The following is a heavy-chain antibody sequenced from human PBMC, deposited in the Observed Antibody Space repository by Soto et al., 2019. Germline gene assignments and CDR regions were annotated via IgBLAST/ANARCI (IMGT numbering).Heavy chain of an antibody. D-gene: IGHD3-22*01. CDR3: ARDLSRGITMIALEMHY. J-gene: IGHJ4*02. CDR1: GFTFSSYA. CDR2: ISYDGSNK. Sequence: QVHLVESGGGVVQPGRSLRLSCAASGFTFSSYAMHWVRQAPGKGLELVAIISYDGSNKYYAESVKGRFTISRDNPKNTGHLQMSSLRTEDTAVYYCARDLSRGITMIALEMHYWGQGTLVTVSS. V-gene: IGHV3-30-3*01.